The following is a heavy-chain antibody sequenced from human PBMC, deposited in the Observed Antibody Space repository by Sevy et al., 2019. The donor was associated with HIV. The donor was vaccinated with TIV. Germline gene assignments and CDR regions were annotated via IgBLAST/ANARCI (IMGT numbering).Heavy chain of an antibody. CDR1: GLTVSDHY. D-gene: IGHD2-21*01. V-gene: IGHV3-72*01. J-gene: IGHJ4*02. CDR3: VGSNKNSDLNS. CDR2: TKNKANTYTT. Sequence: GGSLRLSCAASGLTVSDHYMDWVRQAPGKGLEWVGRTKNKANTYTTEYAASVKGRFTISSDDSWNSMYLQMNSLKTEDTAVYYCVGSNKNSDLNSWGQGTLVTVSS.